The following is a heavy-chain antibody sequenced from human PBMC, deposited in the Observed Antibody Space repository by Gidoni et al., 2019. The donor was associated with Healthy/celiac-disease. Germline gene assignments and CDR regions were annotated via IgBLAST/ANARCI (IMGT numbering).Heavy chain of an antibody. CDR3: ARDYRLGSSGWEDAFDI. CDR1: GYTFTSYG. D-gene: IGHD6-19*01. V-gene: IGHV1-18*04. Sequence: QVQLVQSGAEVKKHGASVKVSCKASGYTFTSYGISWVRQAPGQGLEWMGWISAYNGNTNYAQKLQGRVTMTTDTSTSTAYMELRSLRSDDTAVYYCARDYRLGSSGWEDAFDIWGQGTMVTVSS. J-gene: IGHJ3*02. CDR2: ISAYNGNT.